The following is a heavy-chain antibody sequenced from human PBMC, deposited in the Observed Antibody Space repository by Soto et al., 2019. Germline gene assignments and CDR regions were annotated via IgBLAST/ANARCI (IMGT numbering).Heavy chain of an antibody. Sequence: SETLSLTCTVSGASISSYNYWGWFRQPPGKGLEWIGNIYHSGNTNYNPSLQSRVTLSVDTSRNQFSLKLSSVTAADTAVYYCARGSFLTYSSSWYLPYYFDYWGQGTLVTVSS. CDR3: ARGSFLTYSSSWYLPYYFDY. D-gene: IGHD6-13*01. J-gene: IGHJ4*02. V-gene: IGHV4-38-2*02. CDR1: GASISSYNY. CDR2: IYHSGNT.